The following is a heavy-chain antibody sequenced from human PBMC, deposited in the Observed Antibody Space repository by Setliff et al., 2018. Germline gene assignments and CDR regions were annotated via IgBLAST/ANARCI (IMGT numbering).Heavy chain of an antibody. J-gene: IGHJ4*02. Sequence: PSETLSLTCTVSGGSISRYHWSWIRQPPGKGLEWIGYIHTTESTNYNPSLKSRVTISIDTSKSQFSLNLNSVTAADAAMYYCARGLNSVSWTFTYWGQGTLVT. D-gene: IGHD2-15*01. CDR1: GGSISRYH. V-gene: IGHV4-4*08. CDR2: IHTTEST. CDR3: ARGLNSVSWTFTY.